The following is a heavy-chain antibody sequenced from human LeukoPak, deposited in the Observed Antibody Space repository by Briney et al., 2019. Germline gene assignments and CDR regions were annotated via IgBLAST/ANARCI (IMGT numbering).Heavy chain of an antibody. D-gene: IGHD3-10*01. CDR3: ARGSGQTMVHYDY. Sequence: SQTLSLTCTVSGGSISSGGYYWSWIRQHPGKGLEWIGYIYYSGSTYYNPSLKSRVTISVDTSKNQFSLKLSSVTAADTAVYYCARGSGQTMVHYDYWGQGTLVTVSS. CDR1: GGSISSGGYY. CDR2: IYYSGST. V-gene: IGHV4-31*03. J-gene: IGHJ4*02.